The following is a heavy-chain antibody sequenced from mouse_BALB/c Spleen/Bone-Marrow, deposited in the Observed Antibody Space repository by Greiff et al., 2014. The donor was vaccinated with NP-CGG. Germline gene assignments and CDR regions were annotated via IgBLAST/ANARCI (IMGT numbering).Heavy chain of an antibody. V-gene: IGHV1-69*01. J-gene: IGHJ2*01. Sequence: QVQLQQSGAELVMPGASAKMSCKASGHTFTDHWMHWVKQRPGQGLEWIGAIDISDSYTTYNQKFKGKATLTVDESSSTAYMQLSRLTSEDSAVYYCARGGANVDNWGQGTTLTVSS. CDR2: IDISDSYT. CDR1: GHTFTDHW. CDR3: ARGGANVDN.